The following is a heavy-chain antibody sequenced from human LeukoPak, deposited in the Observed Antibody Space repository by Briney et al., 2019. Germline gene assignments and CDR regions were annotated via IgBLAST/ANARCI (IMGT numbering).Heavy chain of an antibody. J-gene: IGHJ4*02. D-gene: IGHD3-22*01. CDR3: ARGNIQYYYDSSGYYYGSSYFDY. V-gene: IGHV4-34*01. Sequence: SETLSLTCAVYGGSFSGYYWSWIRQPPGKGLEWIGEINHSGSTNYNPSLKSRVTISVDTSKNQFSLKLSSVTAADTAVYYCARGNIQYYYDSSGYYYGSSYFDYWGQGTLVTVSS. CDR1: GGSFSGYY. CDR2: INHSGST.